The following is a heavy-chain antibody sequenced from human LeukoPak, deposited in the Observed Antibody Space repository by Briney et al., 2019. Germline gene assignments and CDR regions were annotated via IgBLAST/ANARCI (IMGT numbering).Heavy chain of an antibody. D-gene: IGHD2-15*01. CDR1: GGSISSSSYY. Sequence: EASETLSLTCTVSGGSISSSSYYWSWIRQPPGKGLEWIGEINHSGSTNYNPSLKSRVTISVDTSKNQFSLKLSSVTAADTAVYYCARGRIVVVVAGGQRRYFDLWGRGTLVTVSS. J-gene: IGHJ2*01. CDR2: INHSGST. CDR3: ARGRIVVVVAGGQRRYFDL. V-gene: IGHV4-39*07.